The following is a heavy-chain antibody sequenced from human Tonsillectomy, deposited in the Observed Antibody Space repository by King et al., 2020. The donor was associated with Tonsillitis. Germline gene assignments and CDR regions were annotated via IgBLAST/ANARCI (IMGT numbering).Heavy chain of an antibody. CDR1: GLTFSIYA. J-gene: IGHJ6*02. CDR3: SKAGGYDLYYYYGMDV. Sequence: VQLVESGGGLVQPGGSLRLSCAASGLTFSIYAMSWVRQAPGKGLEWVSGISGSGGNTFYAYPVKGRFTISRDSSKNTLFLQMNSLRAEDTAVYYLSKAGGYDLYYYYGMDVWGQGTTVTVSS. V-gene: IGHV3-23*04. CDR2: ISGSGGNT. D-gene: IGHD5-12*01.